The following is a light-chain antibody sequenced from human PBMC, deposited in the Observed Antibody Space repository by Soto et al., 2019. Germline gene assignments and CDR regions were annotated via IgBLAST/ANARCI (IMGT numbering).Light chain of an antibody. CDR1: QSISNW. CDR2: KAS. Sequence: DIQMTQSPSTLSASVGDRVTITCRASQSISNWLAWYQQKPGKAPKLLIYKASSLEGGVPSRFSGSGSGTEFTLILSSLQPDDFATYYCQQYNSTFGQGTTVDIK. V-gene: IGKV1-5*03. CDR3: QQYNST. J-gene: IGKJ1*01.